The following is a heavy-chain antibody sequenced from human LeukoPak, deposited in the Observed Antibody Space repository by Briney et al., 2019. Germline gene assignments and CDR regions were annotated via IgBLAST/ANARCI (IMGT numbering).Heavy chain of an antibody. CDR2: ISSSSSFI. Sequence: PGGSLRLSCAASGFTFSDYSMTWVRQAPGKGLEWLSYISSSSSFIYYADSVKGRFTISRDNARNSPHLQMNSLRAEDTAVYYCAREVYYGSGRRFDLWGQGTLVTVSS. J-gene: IGHJ4*02. D-gene: IGHD3-10*01. V-gene: IGHV3-48*01. CDR1: GFTFSDYS. CDR3: AREVYYGSGRRFDL.